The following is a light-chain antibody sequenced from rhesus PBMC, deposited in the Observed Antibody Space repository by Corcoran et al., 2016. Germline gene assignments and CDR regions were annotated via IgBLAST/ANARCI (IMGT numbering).Light chain of an antibody. Sequence: EIVMTQSPATLALSPGERATLSCRASQSVSSYLAWYKQQPGQAPRLLIYGASSRATGIPDRFRGSGSGTEFTLTISSLEPEDVGVYFCLQSSNWPYSFGQGTKVEIK. J-gene: IGKJ2*01. V-gene: IGKV3-24*04. CDR3: LQSSNWPYS. CDR1: QSVSSY. CDR2: GAS.